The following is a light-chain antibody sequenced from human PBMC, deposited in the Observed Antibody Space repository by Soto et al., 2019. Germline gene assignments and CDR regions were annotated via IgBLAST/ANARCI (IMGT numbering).Light chain of an antibody. Sequence: DIQMSPSQSSLSASVGDRVTISCQASQDISNYLNWYQQIPGRAPKLLIYAASTLESGVPSRFSASVSGTEFSLTISSLQPDDFATYYCQQYYSSSPTFGQGTLVAIK. V-gene: IGKV1-5*01. CDR3: QQYYSSSPT. J-gene: IGKJ1*01. CDR1: QDISNY. CDR2: AAS.